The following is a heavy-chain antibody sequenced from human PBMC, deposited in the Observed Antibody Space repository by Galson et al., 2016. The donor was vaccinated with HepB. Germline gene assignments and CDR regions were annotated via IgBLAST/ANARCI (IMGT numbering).Heavy chain of an antibody. J-gene: IGHJ4*02. D-gene: IGHD4/OR15-4a*01. V-gene: IGHV4-4*02. CDR3: TRGTLGTVATMAFDY. CDR2: IYQTGTA. Sequence: SETLSLTCAVSDGSITNNYWWSWVRQSPGKGLGWIGEIYQTGTAHYNPSFTSRATISVDKSKNQISLRLVSVTAADTAVYYCTRGTLGTVATMAFDYWGQGTLVSVTS. CDR1: DGSITNNYW.